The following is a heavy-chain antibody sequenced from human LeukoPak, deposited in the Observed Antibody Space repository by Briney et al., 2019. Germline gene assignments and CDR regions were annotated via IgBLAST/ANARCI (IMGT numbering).Heavy chain of an antibody. Sequence: GGSLRLSCAASGFTFSDYYMSWIRQAPGKGLEWVSYITNTGSYRNYADSVRGRLTISRDNAKNALFLQMNSLRAEDTAVYYCARSQYYLDSWGQGTLVTVSS. CDR3: ARSQYYLDS. J-gene: IGHJ4*02. CDR2: ITNTGSYR. CDR1: GFTFSDYY. V-gene: IGHV3-11*06.